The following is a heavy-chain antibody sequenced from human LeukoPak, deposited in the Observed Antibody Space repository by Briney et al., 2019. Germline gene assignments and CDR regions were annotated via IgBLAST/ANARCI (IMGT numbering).Heavy chain of an antibody. CDR1: GGSISSYY. Sequence: SETLSLTCTVSGGSISSYYWSWIRQPPGKGLEWIGYIYYSGSTNYNPSLKSRVTISVDTSKNQFSLKLSSVTAADTAVYYCARAKDDSSRADYWGQGTLVTVSS. CDR2: IYYSGST. J-gene: IGHJ4*02. V-gene: IGHV4-59*01. CDR3: ARAKDDSSRADY. D-gene: IGHD3-22*01.